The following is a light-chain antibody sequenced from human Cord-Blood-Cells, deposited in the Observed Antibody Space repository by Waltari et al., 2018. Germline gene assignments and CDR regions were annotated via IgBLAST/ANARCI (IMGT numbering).Light chain of an antibody. CDR1: SLRSYY. CDR2: GKN. Sequence: SSELTQDPAVSVALGQTVRITCQGDSLRSYYASWYQQKSGQAPVLVIYGKNNRPSGIPDRFSVSSSENTASLTITGAQAEDEADYYFNSRDSSGNHWVFGGGTKLTVL. V-gene: IGLV3-19*01. J-gene: IGLJ3*02. CDR3: NSRDSSGNHWV.